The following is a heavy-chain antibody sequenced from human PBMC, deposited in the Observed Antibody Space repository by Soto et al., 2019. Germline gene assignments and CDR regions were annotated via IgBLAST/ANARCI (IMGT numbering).Heavy chain of an antibody. CDR1: GGTFSSYA. CDR3: TDSSGYPDAFDI. D-gene: IGHD3-22*01. V-gene: IGHV1-69*05. Sequence: QVQLVQSGAGVKKPGSSVKVSCKASGGTFSSYAISWVRQAPGQGLEWMGGIIPIFGTANYAQKFQGKVTITTDESTSTAYMELSSLRSEATAVYYCTDSSGYPDAFDIWGQGTMVTVSS. CDR2: IIPIFGTA. J-gene: IGHJ3*02.